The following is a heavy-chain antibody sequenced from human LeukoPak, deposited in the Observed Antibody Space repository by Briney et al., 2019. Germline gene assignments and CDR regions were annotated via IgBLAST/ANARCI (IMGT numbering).Heavy chain of an antibody. D-gene: IGHD4-23*01. Sequence: GGSLRLYCSVSGFTFSSYWMHWVRQAPGKGLVWVSRIDRDGSRINYADSVKGRFTISRDNGKNTLFLQMNSLRAEDAAVYYCVRGNDYGGPHYWGQGTLVTVSS. V-gene: IGHV3-74*01. CDR3: VRGNDYGGPHY. CDR2: IDRDGSRI. CDR1: GFTFSSYW. J-gene: IGHJ4*02.